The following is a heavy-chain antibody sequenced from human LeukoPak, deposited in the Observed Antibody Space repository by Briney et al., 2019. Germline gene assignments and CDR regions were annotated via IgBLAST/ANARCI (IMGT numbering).Heavy chain of an antibody. V-gene: IGHV3-53*01. CDR1: GFTVNNNY. J-gene: IGHJ6*02. Sequence: PGGSLRLSCAASGFTVNNNYMNWVRQAPGKGLEWVSLIYSGDSTYYADSVTGRFTVSRDNSKNTVYLQMNSLRVEDSAVYYCARELNKGSYGMDVWGQGTTVTVSS. CDR3: ARELNKGSYGMDV. D-gene: IGHD2/OR15-2a*01. CDR2: IYSGDST.